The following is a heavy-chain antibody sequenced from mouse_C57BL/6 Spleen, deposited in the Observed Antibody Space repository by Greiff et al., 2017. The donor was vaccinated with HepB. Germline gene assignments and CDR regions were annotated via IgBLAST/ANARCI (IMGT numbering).Heavy chain of an antibody. CDR1: GYAFSSSW. J-gene: IGHJ4*01. D-gene: IGHD2-4*01. V-gene: IGHV1-82*01. CDR3: ANYYDYDYARDY. Sequence: VQLQQSGPELVKPGASVKISCKASGYAFSSSWMNWVKQRPGKGLEWIGRIYPGDGDTNYNGKFKGKATLTADKSSSTGYMQRSSLTSEDSAVYFCANYYDYDYARDYWGQGASVTVSS. CDR2: IYPGDGDT.